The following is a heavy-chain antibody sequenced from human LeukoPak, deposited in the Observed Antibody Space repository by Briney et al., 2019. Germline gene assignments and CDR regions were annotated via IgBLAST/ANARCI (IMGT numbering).Heavy chain of an antibody. D-gene: IGHD1-7*01. CDR1: NYSISSGFY. J-gene: IGHJ5*02. CDR2: IYHSGST. CDR3: AKAHNWNYWFDP. V-gene: IGHV4-38-2*02. Sequence: SETPSLTCTVSNYSISSGFYWGWIRQPPGKGLEWIASIYHSGSTYINPSLKSRVTISMDTSKNNFSLRLNSVTAADTAAYFCAKAHNWNYWFDPWGQGTLVTVSS.